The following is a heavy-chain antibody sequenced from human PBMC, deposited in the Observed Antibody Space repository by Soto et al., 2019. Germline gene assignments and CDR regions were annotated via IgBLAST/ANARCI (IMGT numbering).Heavy chain of an antibody. J-gene: IGHJ4*02. D-gene: IGHD3-9*01. Sequence: SETLSLTCTVSGGSINNHYWSWIRQPPGKGLEWLGCIYYNGITNYNPSLQTRVTISLDKSKSQFSLKLNSLTAADSAVYFCARLEGLATISYYFDFWGPGALVTVSS. V-gene: IGHV4-59*08. CDR1: GGSINNHY. CDR3: ARLEGLATISYYFDF. CDR2: IYYNGIT.